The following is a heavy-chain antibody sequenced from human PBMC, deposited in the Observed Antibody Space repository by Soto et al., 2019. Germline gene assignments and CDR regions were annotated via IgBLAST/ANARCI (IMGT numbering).Heavy chain of an antibody. Sequence: PGESLKISCKASGYSFSTYWIGWVRQMPGKGLEWMGIIYPGDSDTNYSPSFQGHVTISADKSISTAYLQWSSLKASDTAMYYCARLQAAAGDNGLTFDYWGQGTLVTVSS. J-gene: IGHJ4*02. D-gene: IGHD6-13*01. CDR3: ARLQAAAGDNGLTFDY. CDR1: GYSFSTYW. V-gene: IGHV5-51*01. CDR2: IYPGDSDT.